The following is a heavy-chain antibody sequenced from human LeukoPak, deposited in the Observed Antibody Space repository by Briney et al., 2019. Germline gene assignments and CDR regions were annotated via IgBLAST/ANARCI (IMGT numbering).Heavy chain of an antibody. CDR2: IYSGGST. Sequence: GGSLRFSCAASGFTVSSNYMSWVRQAPGKGLEWVSVIYSGGSTYYADSVKGRFTISRDNSKNTLYLQMNSLRAEDTAVYYCARANFWSGYPFDYWGQGTLVTVSS. D-gene: IGHD3-3*01. J-gene: IGHJ4*02. CDR1: GFTVSSNY. V-gene: IGHV3-53*01. CDR3: ARANFWSGYPFDY.